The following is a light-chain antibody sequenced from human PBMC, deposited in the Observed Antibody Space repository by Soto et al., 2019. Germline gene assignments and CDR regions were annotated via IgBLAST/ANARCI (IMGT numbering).Light chain of an antibody. CDR3: SSYAGSNNL. CDR1: SSDVGGYNY. V-gene: IGLV2-8*01. CDR2: EVS. J-gene: IGLJ2*01. Sequence: QSALTQPPSASGSPGQSVTISCTGTSSDVGGYNYVSWYQQHPGKAPKLMIYEVSKRPSGVPDRFSGSKSGNTASLTVSRLQAEDEADYYCSSYAGSNNLFGGGTKVTVL.